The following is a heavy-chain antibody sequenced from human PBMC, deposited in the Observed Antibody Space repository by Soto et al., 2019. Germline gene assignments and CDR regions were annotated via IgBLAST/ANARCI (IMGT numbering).Heavy chain of an antibody. J-gene: IGHJ4*02. CDR1: GFTFSSYA. CDR2: ISGSGGST. CDR3: AKGDLQLERRFLLYYFDY. V-gene: IGHV3-23*01. Sequence: GGSLRLSCAASGFTFSSYAMSWVRQAPGKGLEWVSAISGSGGSTYYADSVKGRFTISRDNSKNTLYLQMNSLRAEDTAVYYCAKGDLQLERRFLLYYFDYWGQGTLVTASS. D-gene: IGHD1-1*01.